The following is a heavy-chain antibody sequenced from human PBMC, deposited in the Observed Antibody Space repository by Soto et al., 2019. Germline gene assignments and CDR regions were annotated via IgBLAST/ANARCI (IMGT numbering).Heavy chain of an antibody. D-gene: IGHD4-4*01. J-gene: IGHJ6*02. Sequence: GGSLRLSCAASGFTFSNSGMRWVRQAPGQGLEWVSSIGPSGNTYYSDAVKGRFTISRDISKNTLFLQMDSLRAEDTATYYCAKLLHNSYYNVMDVWGQGTTVTVSS. CDR2: IGPSGNT. V-gene: IGHV3-23*01. CDR3: AKLLHNSYYNVMDV. CDR1: GFTFSNSG.